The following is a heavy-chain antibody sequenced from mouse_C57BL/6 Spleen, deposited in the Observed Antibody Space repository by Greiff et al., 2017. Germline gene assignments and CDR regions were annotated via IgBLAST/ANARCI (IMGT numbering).Heavy chain of an antibody. J-gene: IGHJ2*01. CDR2: IYPGDGDT. CDR1: GYAFSSSW. V-gene: IGHV1-82*01. D-gene: IGHD2-4*01. CDR3: AKWGGDYGAYYFDY. Sequence: VQLQQSGPELVKPGASVKISCKASGYAFSSSWMNWVKQRPGKGLEWIGRIYPGDGDTNSNGKFKGKATLTVDKSSSTAYIELRSLTCGDSAVYYGAKWGGDYGAYYFDYWGQGTTLTVSS.